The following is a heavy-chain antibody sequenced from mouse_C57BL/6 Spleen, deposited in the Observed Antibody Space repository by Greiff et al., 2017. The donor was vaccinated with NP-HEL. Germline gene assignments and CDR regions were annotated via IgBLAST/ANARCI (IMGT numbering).Heavy chain of an antibody. CDR1: GYTFTEYT. Sequence: VKLVESGAELVKPGASVKLSCKASGYTFTEYTIHWVKQRSGQGLEWIGWFYPGSGSIKYNEKFKDKATLTADKSSSTVYMELSRLTSEDSAVYFCARHEVLLREDYYAMDYWGQGTSVTVSS. CDR3: ARHEVLLREDYYAMDY. CDR2: FYPGSGSI. V-gene: IGHV1-62-2*01. J-gene: IGHJ4*01. D-gene: IGHD1-1*01.